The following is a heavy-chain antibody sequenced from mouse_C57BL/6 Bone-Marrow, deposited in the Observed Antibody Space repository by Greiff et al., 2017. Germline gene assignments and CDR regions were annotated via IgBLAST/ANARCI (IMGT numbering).Heavy chain of an antibody. CDR1: GYSITSGYY. J-gene: IGHJ1*03. D-gene: IGHD2-4*01. CDR3: AKDYDYGVDD. Sequence: EVKLMESGPGLVKPSQSLSLTCSVTGYSITSGYYWNWIRQFPGNKLELMGYISDDGSNNYNPSLKNRISITRDTSKNQFFLKLNTVTTEDTATYYCAKDYDYGVDDWGTGTTVTVSA. CDR2: ISDDGSN. V-gene: IGHV3-6*01.